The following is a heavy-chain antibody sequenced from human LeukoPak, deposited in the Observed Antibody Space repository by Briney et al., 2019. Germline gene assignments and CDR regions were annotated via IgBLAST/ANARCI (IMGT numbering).Heavy chain of an antibody. CDR1: GYTFPSYG. V-gene: IGHV1-18*01. CDR2: ISAYNGNT. CDR3: ARDLGTVTTFDY. Sequence: ASVKDSCKASGYTFPSYGLSWVRPAPGQGLAWMGCISAYNGNTNYAQKLQGRVTMTTDTSTSTAYMELRSLRSDDTAVYYCARDLGTVTTFDYWGQGTLVTVSS. J-gene: IGHJ4*02. D-gene: IGHD4-17*01.